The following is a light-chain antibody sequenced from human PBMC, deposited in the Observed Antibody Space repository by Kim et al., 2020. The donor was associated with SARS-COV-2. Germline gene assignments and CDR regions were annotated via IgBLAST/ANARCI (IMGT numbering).Light chain of an antibody. V-gene: IGKV1-12*01. CDR2: GAS. CDR3: QQGSSFPLT. CDR1: QAIDTL. Sequence: VSVGDRVTITCRASQAIDTLLSWYQQTPGKAPKLLIYGASSLPSGVPSRFSGSGSETEFTLTISSLQPEDFATYYCQQGSSFPLTFGGGTKVDIK. J-gene: IGKJ4*01.